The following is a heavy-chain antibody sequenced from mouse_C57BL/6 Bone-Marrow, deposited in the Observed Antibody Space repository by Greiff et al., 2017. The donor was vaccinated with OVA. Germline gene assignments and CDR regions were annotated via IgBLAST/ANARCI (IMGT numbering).Heavy chain of an antibody. Sequence: VQLQQSGAELVRPGTSVKMSCKASGYTFTNYWIGWAKQRPGHGLEWIGDIYPGGGYTNYNEKFKGKATLTAAKSSSTAYMQFGSLTSEDSAIYYCARKNYRSGYAMDYWGQGTSVTVSS. CDR3: ARKNYRSGYAMDY. V-gene: IGHV1-63*01. D-gene: IGHD2-14*01. CDR2: IYPGGGYT. CDR1: GYTFTNYW. J-gene: IGHJ4*01.